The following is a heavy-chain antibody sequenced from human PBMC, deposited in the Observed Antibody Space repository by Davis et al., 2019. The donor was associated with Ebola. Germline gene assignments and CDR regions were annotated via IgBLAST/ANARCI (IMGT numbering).Heavy chain of an antibody. Sequence: GGSLRLSCAASGISFSNYGMFWVRQAPGKVMEWVAVISPDGSDKNYADSGKGRFTISRDNSKNTLYLQMNSLRTEDTAVYYCAKSGLSFGVVKYHYGMDVWGQGTTVTVSS. V-gene: IGHV3-30*18. CDR1: GISFSNYG. J-gene: IGHJ6*02. CDR2: ISPDGSDK. CDR3: AKSGLSFGVVKYHYGMDV. D-gene: IGHD3-3*01.